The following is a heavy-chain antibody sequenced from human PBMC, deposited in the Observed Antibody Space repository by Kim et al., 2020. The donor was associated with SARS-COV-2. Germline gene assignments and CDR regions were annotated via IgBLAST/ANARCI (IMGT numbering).Heavy chain of an antibody. J-gene: IGHJ3*02. Sequence: GGSLRLSCAASGLSVSSNWMHWVRQAPGKGLVWVSRLSNDGTTTTYADSVKGRFTISRDNAKNTVYLQMNGLRVEDTAVYYCARGFYGGFAIWGQGTMVT. CDR3: ARGFYGGFAI. D-gene: IGHD4-17*01. CDR1: GLSVSSNW. CDR2: LSNDGTTT. V-gene: IGHV3-74*01.